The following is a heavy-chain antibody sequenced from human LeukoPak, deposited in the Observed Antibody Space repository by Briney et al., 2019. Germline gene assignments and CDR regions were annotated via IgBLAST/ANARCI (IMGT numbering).Heavy chain of an antibody. CDR3: ARDDILTGYRDY. V-gene: IGHV3-53*01. CDR2: IYSGGST. Sequence: GGSLRLSCAASGFTVSSNYMSWVRQAPGKGLEWVSVIYSGGSTYYANSVKGRFAISRDNSKNTLYLQMNSLRAEDTAVYYCARDDILTGYRDYWGQGTLVTVSS. D-gene: IGHD3-9*01. CDR1: GFTVSSNY. J-gene: IGHJ4*02.